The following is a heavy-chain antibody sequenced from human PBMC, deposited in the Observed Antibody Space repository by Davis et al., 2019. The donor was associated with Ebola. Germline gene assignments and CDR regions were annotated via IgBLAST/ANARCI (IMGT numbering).Heavy chain of an antibody. Sequence: PSETLSLTCTVSGVSITTHFWSWIRQPPGKGLEWIGFIHHGGGANSNPSLKSRVTFSIDMSKSQVSLKLTSVTAADTAVYYCARDTRPCVNDCYDDTFDMWGQGTMVSVSS. CDR2: IHHGGGA. V-gene: IGHV4-59*11. CDR3: ARDTRPCVNDCYDDTFDM. CDR1: GVSITTHF. J-gene: IGHJ3*02. D-gene: IGHD2-21*01.